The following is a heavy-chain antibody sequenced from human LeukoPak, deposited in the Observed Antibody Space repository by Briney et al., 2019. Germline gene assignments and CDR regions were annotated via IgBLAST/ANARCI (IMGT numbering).Heavy chain of an antibody. CDR2: ISSSSSYI. Sequence: PGGSLRLSCAASGFTFSSYSMNWVRQAPGKGLEWVSSISSSSSYIYYADSVKGRFTISRDNAKNSLYLQMNSLRAEDTAVYYCARDDQWGAPLDYWGQGTLVTVSS. CDR3: ARDDQWGAPLDY. V-gene: IGHV3-21*01. CDR1: GFTFSSYS. D-gene: IGHD1-26*01. J-gene: IGHJ4*02.